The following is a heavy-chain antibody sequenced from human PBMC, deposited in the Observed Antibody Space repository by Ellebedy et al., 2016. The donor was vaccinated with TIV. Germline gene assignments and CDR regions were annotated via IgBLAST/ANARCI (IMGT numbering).Heavy chain of an antibody. CDR3: ARRASYGDYAVQVNPWFDP. J-gene: IGHJ5*02. Sequence: GESLKISCAASGFNFRSYWMTWVRQAPGKGLEWVAKIRQEGDEIYYVESVKGRFTISRDHAKSSLFFQMNSLRVEDTAVYYCARRASYGDYAVQVNPWFDPWGQGTLVTVSS. D-gene: IGHD4-17*01. CDR2: IRQEGDEI. V-gene: IGHV3-7*01. CDR1: GFNFRSYW.